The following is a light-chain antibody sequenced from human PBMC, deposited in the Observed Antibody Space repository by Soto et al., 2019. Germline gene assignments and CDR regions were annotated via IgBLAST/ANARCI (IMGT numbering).Light chain of an antibody. CDR2: EVN. J-gene: IGLJ2*01. CDR3: SSYVGSKIYVV. Sequence: QSALTQPASLSGSPGQSITISCTGTSSDIGAYDYVSWFQQHPGKAPKLMISEVNERPSGVPDRFSGSKSGNTAYLTVSGLQAEDESDYYCSSYVGSKIYVVFGGGTKVTVL. CDR1: SSDIGAYDY. V-gene: IGLV2-8*01.